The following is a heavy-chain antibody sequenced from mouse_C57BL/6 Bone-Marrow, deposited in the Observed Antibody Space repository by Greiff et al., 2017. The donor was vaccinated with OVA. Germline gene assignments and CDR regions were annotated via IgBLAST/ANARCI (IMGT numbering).Heavy chain of an antibody. J-gene: IGHJ1*03. CDR1: GYTFTSYW. Sequence: VQLQQSGAELVKPGASVKMSCKASGYTFTSYWITWVKQRPGQGLEWIGDIYPGSGSTNYNEKFKSKATLTVDTSSSTAYMQLSSLTSEDSAVYYCARSGYEDFDVWGTGTTVTVSS. CDR3: ARSGYEDFDV. D-gene: IGHD2-10*02. V-gene: IGHV1-55*01. CDR2: IYPGSGST.